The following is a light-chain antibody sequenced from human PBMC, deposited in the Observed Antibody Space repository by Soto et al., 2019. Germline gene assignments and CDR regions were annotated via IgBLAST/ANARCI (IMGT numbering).Light chain of an antibody. J-gene: IGLJ3*02. V-gene: IGLV2-14*03. CDR2: DVG. CDR1: SSDVGAYNY. CDR3: SSYTTSNTWV. Sequence: QSALTQPASVSGSPGQSITISCTGTSSDVGAYNYVSWYQQHPGKVPKLMIFDVGNRPSGVSNRFSASKSGNTASLTISGLQAEDEADYYCSSYTTSNTWVFGGGTKLTVL.